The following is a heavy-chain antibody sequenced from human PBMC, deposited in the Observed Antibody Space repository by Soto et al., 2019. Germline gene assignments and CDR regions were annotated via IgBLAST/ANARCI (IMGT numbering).Heavy chain of an antibody. D-gene: IGHD3-3*01. CDR2: IYYIGST. Sequence: SETLSLTCTVSGGSVSSGSYYWSWIRQPPGKGLEWIGYIYYIGSTNYNPSLKSRVTISVDTSKNQFSLKLSSVTAADTAVYYCARTYYDFWSGYPVAYYFDYWGQGTLVTVSS. V-gene: IGHV4-61*01. CDR3: ARTYYDFWSGYPVAYYFDY. J-gene: IGHJ4*02. CDR1: GGSVSSGSYY.